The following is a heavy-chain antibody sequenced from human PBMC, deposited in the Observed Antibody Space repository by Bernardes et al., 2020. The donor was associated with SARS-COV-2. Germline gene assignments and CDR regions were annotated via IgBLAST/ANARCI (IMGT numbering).Heavy chain of an antibody. CDR3: VRSAGMDV. J-gene: IGHJ6*02. CDR1: GFDFSDYW. CDR2: IKRDGSET. V-gene: IGHV3-7*03. Sequence: GWSLILSCAGSGFDFSDYWMTWVRQAPGKGLEWVANIKRDGSETYYVDSVKGRFTISRDNAKNLVFLQMNSLRAEDTAVFYCVRSAGMDVWGQGTMVTVSS.